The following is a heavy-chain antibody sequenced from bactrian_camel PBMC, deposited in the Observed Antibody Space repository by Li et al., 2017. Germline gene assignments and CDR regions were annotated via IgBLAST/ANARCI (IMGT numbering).Heavy chain of an antibody. J-gene: IGHJ4*01. D-gene: IGHD2*01. CDR3: AALSGGSCRPY. CDR1: GDTRNGNC. V-gene: IGHV3S31*01. CDR2: IEVDGGTT. Sequence: VQLVESGGGSVQTGGSLKLSCVASGDTRNGNCMGWFRQAPGLEREGVASIEVDGGTTFYADSVSGRFTISRENAKNSLYLQMNSLKTEDTAVYYCAALSGGSCRPYWGQGTQVTVS.